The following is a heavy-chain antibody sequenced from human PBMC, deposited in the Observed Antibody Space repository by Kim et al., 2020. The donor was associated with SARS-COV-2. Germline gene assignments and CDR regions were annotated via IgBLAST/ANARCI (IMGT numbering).Heavy chain of an antibody. CDR3: ASSAIAAHEYFQH. J-gene: IGHJ1*01. Sequence: YEQKFQGRVTITADESTSTAYMELSSLRSEDTAVYYCASSAIAAHEYFQHWGQGTLVTVSS. V-gene: IGHV1-69*01. D-gene: IGHD6-13*01.